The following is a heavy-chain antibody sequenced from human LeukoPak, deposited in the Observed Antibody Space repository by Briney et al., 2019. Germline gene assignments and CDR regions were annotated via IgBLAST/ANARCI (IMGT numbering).Heavy chain of an antibody. Sequence: PSETLSLTCTVSGGSVSSGSYYWSWIRQPPGKGLEWIGYIYYSGSTNYSPSLKSRVTISVDTSKNQFSLKLSSVTAADTAVYYCARDVVGAAGDYWGQGTLVTVSS. CDR2: IYYSGST. J-gene: IGHJ4*02. D-gene: IGHD2-15*01. CDR3: ARDVVGAAGDY. V-gene: IGHV4-61*01. CDR1: GGSVSSGSYY.